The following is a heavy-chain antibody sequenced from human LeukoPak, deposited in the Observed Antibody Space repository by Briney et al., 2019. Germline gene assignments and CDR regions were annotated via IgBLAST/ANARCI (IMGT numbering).Heavy chain of an antibody. D-gene: IGHD2-2*01. J-gene: IGHJ4*02. CDR1: GFTFSTYA. V-gene: IGHV3-30-3*01. CDR2: ISYDGRNR. CDR3: ARGQGYCTTTSCYSIGGYFDY. Sequence: GSSLRLSCSASGFTFSTYAIHCVSQAPGKGLEWVAAISYDGRNRDADSGKGRFTTSRDSCRHTVYLQMNSLRDEDTAVYYCARGQGYCTTTSCYSIGGYFDYWGQGTLVTVSS.